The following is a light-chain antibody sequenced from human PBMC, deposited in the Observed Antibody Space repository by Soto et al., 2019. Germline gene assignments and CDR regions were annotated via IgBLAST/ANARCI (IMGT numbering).Light chain of an antibody. CDR2: GAS. Sequence: EIVLTQSPGTLSLSPGERATLSCRASQSVSSSYLAWYQQKPGQAPRLLIYGASNRATGIPDRFSGSGSGTDFTLTISRREAEDFAAYYCQQHCYSPITFGQGTRLEMK. V-gene: IGKV3-20*01. J-gene: IGKJ5*01. CDR3: QQHCYSPIT. CDR1: QSVSSSY.